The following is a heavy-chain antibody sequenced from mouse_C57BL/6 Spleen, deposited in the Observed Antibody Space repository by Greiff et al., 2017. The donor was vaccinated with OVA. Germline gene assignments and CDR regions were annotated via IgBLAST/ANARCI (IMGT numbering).Heavy chain of an antibody. D-gene: IGHD2-1*01. CDR1: GYTFTDYY. CDR3: ARLGNYGGAMDY. Sequence: QVQLKESGAELVRPGASVKLSCKASGYTFTDYYINWVKQRPGQGLEWIARIYPGSGNTYYNEKFKGKATLTAEKSSSTAYMQLSSLTSEDSAVYCCARLGNYGGAMDYWGQGTSVTVSS. V-gene: IGHV1-76*01. J-gene: IGHJ4*01. CDR2: IYPGSGNT.